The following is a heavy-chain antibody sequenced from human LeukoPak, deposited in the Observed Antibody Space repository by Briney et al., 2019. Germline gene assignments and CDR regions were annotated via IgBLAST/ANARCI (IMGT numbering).Heavy chain of an antibody. D-gene: IGHD2-21*01. CDR3: ASKGDTYCGGDCYSN. J-gene: IGHJ4*02. CDR1: GGTFSSYT. CDR2: IIPILGIA. Sequence: SVKVSCKASGGTFSSYTISWLRQAPEQGLEWMGRIIPILGIANYAQKFQGRVTITADKSTSTAYMGLSSLRSEDTAVYYCASKGDTYCGGDCYSNWGQGTLVTVSS. V-gene: IGHV1-69*02.